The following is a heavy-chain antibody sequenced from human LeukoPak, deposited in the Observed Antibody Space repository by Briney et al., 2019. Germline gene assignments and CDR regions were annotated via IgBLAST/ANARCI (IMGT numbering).Heavy chain of an antibody. D-gene: IGHD6-19*01. CDR2: ISYDGADK. Sequence: GGSLRLSCAASGFSFRIYAMNWVRQTPGKGLEWVAFISYDGADKYYADAVMGRFTISRDNSKNTLFLQLSSLRAEDSALYYCAKMALPFATVAGTGLDSWGQGALVTVSS. J-gene: IGHJ4*02. V-gene: IGHV3-30*18. CDR1: GFSFRIYA. CDR3: AKMALPFATVAGTGLDS.